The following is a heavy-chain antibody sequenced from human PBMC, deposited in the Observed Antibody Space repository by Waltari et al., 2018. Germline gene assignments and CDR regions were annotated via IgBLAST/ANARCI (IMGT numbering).Heavy chain of an antibody. CDR2: INWNGGSR. Sequence: EVQLVESGGGVVRPGGSLRLSCAASGFTFDDYGMSWVRQAPGKGLEWVSGINWNGGSRGYGCSVRGRFTISRDNAKNSLYLQMNSLGAEDTALYYCARVGGSGYYGHFDYWGQGTLVTVSS. J-gene: IGHJ4*02. CDR3: ARVGGSGYYGHFDY. CDR1: GFTFDDYG. D-gene: IGHD3-22*01. V-gene: IGHV3-20*04.